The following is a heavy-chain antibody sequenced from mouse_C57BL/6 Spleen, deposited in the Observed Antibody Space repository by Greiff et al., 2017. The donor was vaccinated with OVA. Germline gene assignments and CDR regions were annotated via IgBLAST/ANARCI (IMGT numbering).Heavy chain of an antibody. CDR2: ISYDGSN. Sequence: EVQLVESGPGLVKPSQSLSLTCSVTGYSITSGYYWNWIRQFPGNKLEWMGYISYDGSNNYNPSLKNRISITRDTSKNQFFLKLNSVTTEDTATYYCARGGGYAPHYWGQGTTLTVSS. D-gene: IGHD2-2*01. V-gene: IGHV3-6*01. CDR1: GYSITSGYY. CDR3: ARGGGYAPHY. J-gene: IGHJ2*01.